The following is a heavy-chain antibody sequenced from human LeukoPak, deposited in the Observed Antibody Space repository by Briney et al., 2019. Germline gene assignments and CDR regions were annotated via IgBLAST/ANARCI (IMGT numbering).Heavy chain of an antibody. Sequence: GGSLRLSCAASGFTFSASWMSWVRQAPGKGLEWVANIKQDGTEQYTADSLKGRFTISRDNAKRLLFLQMNSLRDEDTAVYYCARVGPPYYYYYMDVWGNGTTVTVSS. CDR3: ARVGPPYYYYYMDV. V-gene: IGHV3-7*01. CDR1: GFTFSASW. CDR2: IKQDGTEQ. J-gene: IGHJ6*03.